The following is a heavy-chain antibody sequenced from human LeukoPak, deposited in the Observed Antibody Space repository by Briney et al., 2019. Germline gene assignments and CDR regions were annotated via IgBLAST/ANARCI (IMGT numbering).Heavy chain of an antibody. D-gene: IGHD3-3*01. Sequence: ASVKVSCKASGYSFINYGISWVRQAPGQGLEWMGWISAYNGNTNYAQKLQGRVTMTTDTSTSTAYMELRSLRSDDTAVYYCARNPKKYYDFWSGYPFFDYWGQGTLVTVSS. CDR1: GYSFINYG. J-gene: IGHJ4*02. CDR2: ISAYNGNT. V-gene: IGHV1-18*01. CDR3: ARNPKKYYDFWSGYPFFDY.